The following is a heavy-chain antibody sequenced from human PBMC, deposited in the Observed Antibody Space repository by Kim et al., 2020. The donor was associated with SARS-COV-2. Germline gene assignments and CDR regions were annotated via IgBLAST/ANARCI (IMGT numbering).Heavy chain of an antibody. Sequence: GGSLRLSCTASGFTFGDYAMSWFRQAPGKGLEWVGFIRSKAYGGTTEYAASVKGRFTISRDDSKSIAYLQMNSLKTEDTAVYYCTRDPRRLRYFDWLLYSDAFDIWGQGTMVTVSS. J-gene: IGHJ3*02. CDR3: TRDPRRLRYFDWLLYSDAFDI. CDR1: GFTFGDYA. D-gene: IGHD3-9*01. CDR2: IRSKAYGGTT. V-gene: IGHV3-49*03.